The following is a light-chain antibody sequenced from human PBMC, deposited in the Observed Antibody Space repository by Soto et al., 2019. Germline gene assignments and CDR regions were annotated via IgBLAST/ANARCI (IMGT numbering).Light chain of an antibody. V-gene: IGLV4-60*03. J-gene: IGLJ2*01. CDR3: ETQGV. Sequence: QSVLTQSSSASASLGSSVKLTCTLSSGHSSYIIAWHQQQPGKAPRYLMKLEGSGSYNKGSGVPDRFSGSSSGADRDLTISNLQSEDEADYYCETQGVFGGGTQLTVL. CDR1: SGHSSYI. CDR2: LEGSGSY.